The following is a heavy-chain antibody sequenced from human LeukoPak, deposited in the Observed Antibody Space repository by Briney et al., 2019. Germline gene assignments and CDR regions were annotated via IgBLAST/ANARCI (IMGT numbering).Heavy chain of an antibody. CDR3: ARHGKGYAPLLY. CDR2: INHSGST. V-gene: IGHV4-34*01. D-gene: IGHD2-15*01. CDR1: GGSFSGYY. J-gene: IGHJ4*02. Sequence: SETLSLTCAVYGGSFSGYYWSWIRQPPGKGLEWIGEINHSGSTNYNPPLKSRVTISVDTSKNQFSLKLSSVTAADTAVYYCARHGKGYAPLLYWGQGTLVTVSS.